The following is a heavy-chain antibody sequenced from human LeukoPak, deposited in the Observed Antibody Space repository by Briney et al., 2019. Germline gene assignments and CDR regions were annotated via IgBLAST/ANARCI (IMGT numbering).Heavy chain of an antibody. V-gene: IGHV4-59*01. D-gene: IGHD3-16*01. CDR2: IYYTGST. J-gene: IGHJ5*02. CDR3: ARSAYTDYSVLWFDP. CDR1: GGSIGSYY. Sequence: SETLSLTCTVSGGSIGSYYWSWIRQPPGKGLEWIGYIYYTGSTDYNPSLKSRVTISVDTSKNQFSLKLSSVTAADTAVYYCARSAYTDYSVLWFDPWGQGTLVTVSS.